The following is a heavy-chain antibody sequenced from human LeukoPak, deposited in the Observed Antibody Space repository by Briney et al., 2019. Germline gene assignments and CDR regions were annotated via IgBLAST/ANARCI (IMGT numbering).Heavy chain of an antibody. J-gene: IGHJ4*02. Sequence: PFETLSLTCTVSGGSIRYYYWSWIRQPPGKGLDGIGYIYYSGSTNYNPSLKSRVTISVDRSKNQCSLKLNSVTAADTAVYYCASGYSGYAEIYWGQGTLVTVSS. D-gene: IGHD5-12*01. CDR2: IYYSGST. V-gene: IGHV4-59*01. CDR3: ASGYSGYAEIY. CDR1: GGSIRYYY.